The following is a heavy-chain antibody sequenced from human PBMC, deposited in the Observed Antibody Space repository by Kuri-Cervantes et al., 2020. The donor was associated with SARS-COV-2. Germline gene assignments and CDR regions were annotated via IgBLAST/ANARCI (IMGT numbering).Heavy chain of an antibody. D-gene: IGHD3-22*01. CDR3: AVDSSGYFYYYGMDV. CDR1: DGSISSYY. CDR2: IYYSGST. J-gene: IGHJ6*02. Sequence: SETLSLTCTVSDGSISSYYWSWIRQPPGKGLEWIGYIYYSGSTNYNPPLKSRVTISVDASKNQFSLKLSSVTAADTAVYYCAVDSSGYFYYYGMDVWGQGTTVTVSS. V-gene: IGHV4-59*08.